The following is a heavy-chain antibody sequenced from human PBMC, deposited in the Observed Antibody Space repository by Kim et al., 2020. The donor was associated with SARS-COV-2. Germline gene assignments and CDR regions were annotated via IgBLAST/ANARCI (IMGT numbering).Heavy chain of an antibody. Sequence: GGSLRLSCVGFGFNFNDYGINWVRQAPGKGLEWISYISRTSGSIYYADSVKGRFTIARDKAGKSVFLQMNSLRDDDTAVYYCARELEIWTMAVLIGVPTYYNVLDVGGQGTTVTVSS. D-gene: IGHD6-19*01. CDR2: ISRTSGSI. CDR3: ARELEIWTMAVLIGVPTYYNVLDV. J-gene: IGHJ6*02. V-gene: IGHV3-48*02. CDR1: GFNFNDYG.